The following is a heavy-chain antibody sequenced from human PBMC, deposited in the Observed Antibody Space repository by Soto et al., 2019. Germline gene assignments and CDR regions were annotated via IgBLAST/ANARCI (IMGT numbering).Heavy chain of an antibody. CDR1: GYTFTNYY. Sequence: QVQLVQSGAEVKKPGASVKVSCRSSGYTFTNYYMHWVRQAPGQGLEWMGMIKPTGGETTYAQKFQGRATMTRDTSTGTLYMELSSLRSEDTAIYYCARGGDIVVVTAPLDHWGQGTLVTVSS. J-gene: IGHJ5*02. CDR3: ARGGDIVVVTAPLDH. D-gene: IGHD2-21*02. CDR2: IKPTGGET. V-gene: IGHV1-46*01.